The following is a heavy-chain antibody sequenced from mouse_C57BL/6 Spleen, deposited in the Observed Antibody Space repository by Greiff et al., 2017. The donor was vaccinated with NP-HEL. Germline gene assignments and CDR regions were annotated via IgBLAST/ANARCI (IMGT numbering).Heavy chain of an antibody. Sequence: QVQLKQPGAELVMPGASVKLSCKASGYTFTSYWMHWVKQRPGQGLEWIGEIDPSDSYTNYNQKFKGKSTLTVDKSSSTAYMQLSSLTSEDSAVYYCALYYYGSSPYWYFDVWGTGTTVTVSS. CDR1: GYTFTSYW. D-gene: IGHD1-1*01. CDR2: IDPSDSYT. CDR3: ALYYYGSSPYWYFDV. V-gene: IGHV1-69*01. J-gene: IGHJ1*03.